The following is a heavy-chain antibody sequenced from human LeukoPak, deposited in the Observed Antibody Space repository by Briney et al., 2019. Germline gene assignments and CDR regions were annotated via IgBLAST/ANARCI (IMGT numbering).Heavy chain of an antibody. CDR2: IIPILGIA. J-gene: IGHJ3*02. V-gene: IGHV1-69*04. Sequence: ASVKVSCKASGGTFSSYAISWVRQAPGQGLEWMGRIIPILGIANYAQKFQGRVTITADKSTSTAYMELSSLRSEGTAVYYCATVVRSQRGKYSSTEVGAFDIWGQGTMVTVSS. CDR1: GGTFSSYA. D-gene: IGHD6-13*01. CDR3: ATVVRSQRGKYSSTEVGAFDI.